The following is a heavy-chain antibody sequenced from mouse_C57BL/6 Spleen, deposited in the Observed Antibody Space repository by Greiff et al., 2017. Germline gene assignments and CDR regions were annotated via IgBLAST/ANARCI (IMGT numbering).Heavy chain of an antibody. V-gene: IGHV5-17*01. CDR3: ARTLYDGYAMDY. Sequence: EVHLVESGGGLVKPGGSLKLSCAASGFTFSDYGMHWVRQAPEKGLEWVAYISSGSSTIYYADTVKGRFTISRDNAKNTLFLQMTSLRSEDTAMYYCARTLYDGYAMDYWGQGTSVTVSS. J-gene: IGHJ4*01. CDR1: GFTFSDYG. D-gene: IGHD2-12*01. CDR2: ISSGSSTI.